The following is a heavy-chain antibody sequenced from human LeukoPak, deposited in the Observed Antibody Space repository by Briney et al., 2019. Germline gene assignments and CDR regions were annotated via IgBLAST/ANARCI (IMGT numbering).Heavy chain of an antibody. CDR2: ISSSSSTI. J-gene: IGHJ4*02. Sequence: GRSLRHACAASGFTFSSFSMNWVRQAPGKGLEWVSYISSSSSTIEYADSVKGRFTISRDNAGNSLFLQMNSLRVDDTAIYYCVRDGITFLGTADPEYYFDYWGQGTLVTVSS. D-gene: IGHD1-14*01. CDR3: VRDGITFLGTADPEYYFDY. V-gene: IGHV3-48*01. CDR1: GFTFSSFS.